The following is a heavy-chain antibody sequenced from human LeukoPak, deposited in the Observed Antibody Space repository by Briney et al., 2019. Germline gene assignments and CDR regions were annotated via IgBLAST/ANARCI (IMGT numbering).Heavy chain of an antibody. CDR1: GFTFSSYW. D-gene: IGHD4-23*01. CDR3: ARDTYGGFDY. V-gene: IGHV3-7*01. Sequence: GGSLRPSCAASGFTFSSYWMGWVRQAPGKGLEWVASINQDGSEKYYVDSVEGRFTISRDNAKTSLYLQINSLRAEDTAIFYCARDTYGGFDYWGQGTLVTVSS. J-gene: IGHJ4*02. CDR2: INQDGSEK.